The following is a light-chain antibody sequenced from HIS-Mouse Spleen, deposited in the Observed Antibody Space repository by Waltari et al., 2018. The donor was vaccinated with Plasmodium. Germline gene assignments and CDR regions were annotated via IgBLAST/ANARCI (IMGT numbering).Light chain of an antibody. J-gene: IGLJ2*01. CDR3: QAWDSSTVV. CDR2: QDS. V-gene: IGLV3-1*01. Sequence: SYELTQPPSVSVSPGQTASLPCSGDKLVDKYTCWYQQKPGQSPVLVIYQDSKRPSGIPERFSGSNSGNTATLTISGTQAMDEADYYCQAWDSSTVVFGGGTKLTVL. CDR1: KLVDKY.